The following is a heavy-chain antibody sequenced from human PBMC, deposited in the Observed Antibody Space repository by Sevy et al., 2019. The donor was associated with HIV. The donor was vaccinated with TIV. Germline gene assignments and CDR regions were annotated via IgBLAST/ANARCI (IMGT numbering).Heavy chain of an antibody. Sequence: GGSLRLSCAASEVTFSNYAMSWVRQAPGKGLEWVSSISGSGGETFYADSVKGRFTISRDKSKNTLYLQMNSLRVDDTAVYYCAKDMILVVGEALDIWGQGTMVTVSS. J-gene: IGHJ3*02. CDR2: ISGSGGET. V-gene: IGHV3-23*01. D-gene: IGHD3-22*01. CDR3: AKDMILVVGEALDI. CDR1: EVTFSNYA.